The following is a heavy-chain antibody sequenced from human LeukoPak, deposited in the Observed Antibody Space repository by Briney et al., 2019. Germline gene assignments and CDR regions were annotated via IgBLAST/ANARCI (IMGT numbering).Heavy chain of an antibody. CDR1: GFTFGDYA. J-gene: IGHJ5*02. CDR2: IRSKAYGGTT. V-gene: IGHV3-49*04. D-gene: IGHD3-16*01. Sequence: GGSLRLSCTASGFTFGDYAMSWVRQAPGKGLEWVGFIRSKAYGGTTEYAASVKGRFTIPRDDSKSIAYLQMNSLKTGDTAVYYCTTGVWGAYWFDPWGQGTLVTVSS. CDR3: TTGVWGAYWFDP.